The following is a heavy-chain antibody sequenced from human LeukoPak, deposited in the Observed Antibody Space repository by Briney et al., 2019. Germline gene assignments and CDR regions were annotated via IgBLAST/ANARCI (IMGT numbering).Heavy chain of an antibody. Sequence: ASVKVSCKASGYTFTSYGISWVRQAPGQGLECMGWISAYNGNTNYAQKLQGRVTMTTDTSTSTAYMELRSLRSDDTALYYCARLKRMVTSYAFDIWGQGTMVTVSS. D-gene: IGHD2-15*01. CDR3: ARLKRMVTSYAFDI. V-gene: IGHV1-18*01. CDR2: ISAYNGNT. CDR1: GYTFTSYG. J-gene: IGHJ3*02.